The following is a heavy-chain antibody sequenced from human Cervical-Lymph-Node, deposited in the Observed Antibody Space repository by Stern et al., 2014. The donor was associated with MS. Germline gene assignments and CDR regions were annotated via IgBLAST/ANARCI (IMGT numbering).Heavy chain of an antibody. D-gene: IGHD4-11*01. J-gene: IGHJ6*02. CDR1: GHILTELS. CDR3: ATVKTTVRDGLDV. V-gene: IGHV1-24*01. Sequence: VQLVESGAEVKKPGASVKVSCKVSGHILTELSMHWVRQAPGNGLEWLGGFDPEGGERIYAQKLQGRITVTEDKSTDTADMELNSLRFEDTAVDYCATVKTTVRDGLDVWGRGTTVTVSS. CDR2: FDPEGGER.